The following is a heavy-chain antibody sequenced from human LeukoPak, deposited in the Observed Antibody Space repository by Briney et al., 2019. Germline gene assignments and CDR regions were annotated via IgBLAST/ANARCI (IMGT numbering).Heavy chain of an antibody. V-gene: IGHV3-23*01. CDR3: AKSLSVVPAASDY. D-gene: IGHD2-2*01. J-gene: IGHJ4*02. CDR2: ISGSGGST. Sequence: GGSLRLSCAASGFTFSSYAMSWVRQAPGKGLEWVSAISGSGGSTYYADSVKGRFTISRDNSRNTLYLQMNSLRTEDTAVYYCAKSLSVVPAASDYWGQGTLVTVSS. CDR1: GFTFSSYA.